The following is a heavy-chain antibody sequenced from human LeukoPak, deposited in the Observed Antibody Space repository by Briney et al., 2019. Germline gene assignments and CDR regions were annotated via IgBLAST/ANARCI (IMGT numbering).Heavy chain of an antibody. V-gene: IGHV3-66*01. CDR1: GFTVSSNY. Sequence: PGGSLRLSCAASGFTVSSNYMGWVRQAPGKGLEWVSVIYSGGSTYYADSVKGRFTISRDNSKNTLYLQMNSLRAEDTAVYYCASSEWELPRNDYWGQGTLVTVSS. CDR2: IYSGGST. J-gene: IGHJ4*02. D-gene: IGHD1-26*01. CDR3: ASSEWELPRNDY.